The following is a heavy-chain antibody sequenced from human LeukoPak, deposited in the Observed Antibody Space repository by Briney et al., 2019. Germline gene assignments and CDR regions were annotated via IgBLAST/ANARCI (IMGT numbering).Heavy chain of an antibody. CDR3: ARKRPNYVGPPEKAFNI. CDR1: GGTFSSYA. V-gene: IGHV1-69*05. CDR2: IIPIFGTA. J-gene: IGHJ3*02. D-gene: IGHD4-23*01. Sequence: SVKVSCKASGGTFSSYAISWVRQAPGQGLEWMGGIIPIFGTANYAQKFQGRVTITTDESTSTAYMELSSLRSEDTAVYYCARKRPNYVGPPEKAFNIWAKGQWSPSLQ.